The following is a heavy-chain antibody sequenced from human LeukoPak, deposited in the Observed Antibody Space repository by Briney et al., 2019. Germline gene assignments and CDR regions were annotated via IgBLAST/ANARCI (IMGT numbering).Heavy chain of an antibody. CDR3: AKETVFDCSGGSCYRDNWFDP. CDR2: ISGSGGST. Sequence: GGSLRLSCAASGFTFSSYAMSWVRQAPGKGLEWVSAISGSGGSTYYADSVKGRFTISRDNSKNTLYLQMNSLRAEDTAVYYCAKETVFDCSGGSCYRDNWFDPWGQGTLVTVSS. CDR1: GFTFSSYA. J-gene: IGHJ5*02. V-gene: IGHV3-23*01. D-gene: IGHD2-15*01.